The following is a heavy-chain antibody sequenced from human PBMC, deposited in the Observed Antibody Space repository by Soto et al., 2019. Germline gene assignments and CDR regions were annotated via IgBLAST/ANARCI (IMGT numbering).Heavy chain of an antibody. J-gene: IGHJ6*03. D-gene: IGHD3-3*01. CDR2: INAGNGNT. CDR1: GYTFTSYA. V-gene: IGHV1-3*01. Sequence: ASVKVSCKASGYTFTSYAMHWVRQAPGQRLEWMGWINAGNGNTKYSQKFQGRVTITRDTSASTAYMELSSLRSEDTAVYYCAGGAYDFWEQAAYYYMDVWGKGTTVTVSS. CDR3: AGGAYDFWEQAAYYYMDV.